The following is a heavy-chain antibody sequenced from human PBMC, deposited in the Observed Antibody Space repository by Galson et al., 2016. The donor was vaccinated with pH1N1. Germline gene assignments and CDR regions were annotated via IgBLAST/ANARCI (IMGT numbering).Heavy chain of an antibody. V-gene: IGHV1-18*01. D-gene: IGHD3-16*01. CDR1: GYTFTSYG. J-gene: IGHJ4*02. CDR3: ARVPRGEQLYFFDY. CDR2: ISAYNGNT. Sequence: SVKVSCKASGYTFTSYGINWVRQAPGQGLEWMGWISAYNGNTNYAQKLQGRVTMTTDTSTSTAYMELRSLRSDDTAVYYCARVPRGEQLYFFDYWGQGTLVTVSS.